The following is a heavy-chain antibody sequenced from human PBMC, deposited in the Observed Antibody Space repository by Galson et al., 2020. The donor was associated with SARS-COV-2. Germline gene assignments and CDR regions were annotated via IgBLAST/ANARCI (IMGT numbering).Heavy chain of an antibody. Sequence: GGSLRLSCAVSGFTFKDYWMSWVRQALGKGLEWVANIKGDGSERNYVDSVKGRFSISRDNAVNSLYLQMNSLRAKDTAVYYCTREGWQGGYWGQGTRVTVSS. CDR2: IKGDGSER. CDR1: GFTFKDYW. CDR3: TREGWQGGY. D-gene: IGHD6-19*01. V-gene: IGHV3-7*01. J-gene: IGHJ4*02.